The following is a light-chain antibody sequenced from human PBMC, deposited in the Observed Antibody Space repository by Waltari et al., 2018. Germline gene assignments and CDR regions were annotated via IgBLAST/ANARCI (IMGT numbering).Light chain of an antibody. CDR1: QSVSSF. CDR3: QQRDNWPWT. V-gene: IGKV3-11*01. J-gene: IGKJ1*01. CDR2: DAS. Sequence: DIVLTQSPATVSLSPGERATLSCRTSQSVSSFVAWYHQKPAQPPRLLIADASNRASGISDRITASGSGLDFTLTISSLEPEDVGVYYCQQRDNWPWTFGQGTKVEIK.